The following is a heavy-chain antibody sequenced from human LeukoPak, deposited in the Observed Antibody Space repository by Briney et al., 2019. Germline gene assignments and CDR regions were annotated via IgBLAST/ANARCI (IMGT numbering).Heavy chain of an antibody. CDR3: AAMVRGVVDY. D-gene: IGHD3-10*01. J-gene: IGHJ4*02. CDR2: IYHSGST. CDR1: GGSLSSGGYS. V-gene: IGHV4-30-2*01. Sequence: SQTLSLTCAVSGGSLSSGGYSWSWIRQPPGTGLEWIGYIYHSGSTYYNPSLKSRVTISVDRSKNQFSLKLSSVTAADTAVYYCAAMVRGVVDYWGQGTLVTVSS.